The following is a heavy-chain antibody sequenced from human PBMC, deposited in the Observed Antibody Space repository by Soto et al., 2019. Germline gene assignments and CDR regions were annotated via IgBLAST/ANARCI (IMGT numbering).Heavy chain of an antibody. CDR1: GDSIISSDFY. Sequence: SETLSLTCTVSGDSIISSDFYWGWVRQPPGKGLEWIGSIFYLGSSYYNPSLKSRVTMSVDTSKNQFSLRLRSVTAADTALYFCARHSLGLRKNNWFGHWGQGIMVTVSS. V-gene: IGHV4-39*01. J-gene: IGHJ5*02. CDR3: ARHSLGLRKNNWFGH. D-gene: IGHD4-17*01. CDR2: IFYLGSS.